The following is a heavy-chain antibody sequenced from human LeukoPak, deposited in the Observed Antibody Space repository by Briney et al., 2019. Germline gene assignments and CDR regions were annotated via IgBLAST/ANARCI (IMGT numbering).Heavy chain of an antibody. Sequence: SETLSLTCAVYGGSFSGYYWSWIRQPPGKGLEWIGEINHSGSTNYNPSLKSRVTISVDTSKNQFSLKLSSVTAAGTAVYYCARGSWVLTGYLWSYVSFDYWGQGTLVTVSS. CDR3: ARGSWVLTGYLWSYVSFDY. J-gene: IGHJ4*02. CDR1: GGSFSGYY. D-gene: IGHD3-9*01. CDR2: INHSGST. V-gene: IGHV4-34*01.